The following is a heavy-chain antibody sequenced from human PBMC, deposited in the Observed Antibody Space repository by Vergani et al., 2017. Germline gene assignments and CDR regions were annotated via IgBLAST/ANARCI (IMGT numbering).Heavy chain of an antibody. CDR1: GGTFSSYT. J-gene: IGHJ3*02. Sequence: QVQLVQSGAEVKKPGSSVKVSCKASGGTFSSYTISWVRQAPGQGLEWIGRIIPILGIANYAQKFQGRVTITADKSTSTAYMELSSLRSEDTAVYYCARTEGYSYGFFNAFDIWGQGTMVTVSS. D-gene: IGHD5-18*01. V-gene: IGHV1-69*02. CDR2: IIPILGIA. CDR3: ARTEGYSYGFFNAFDI.